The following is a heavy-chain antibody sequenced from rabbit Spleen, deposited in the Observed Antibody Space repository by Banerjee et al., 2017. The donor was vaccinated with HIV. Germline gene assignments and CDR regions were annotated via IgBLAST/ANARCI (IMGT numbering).Heavy chain of an antibody. CDR3: ARDTSSSFSSYGMDL. Sequence: QEQLVESGGGLVKPEGSLKLSCTASGFSFISSYDMSWVRQAPGKGLEWIACIDTGSSGFTYFASWAKGRFTISKTSSTTVTLQMTSLTAADTATYFCARDTSSSFSSYGMDLWGPGTLVTVS. CDR2: IDTGSSGFT. CDR1: GFSFISSYD. J-gene: IGHJ6*01. V-gene: IGHV1S45*01. D-gene: IGHD1-1*01.